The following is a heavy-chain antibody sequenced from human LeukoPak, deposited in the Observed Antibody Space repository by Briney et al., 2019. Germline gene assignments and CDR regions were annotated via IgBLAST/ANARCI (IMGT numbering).Heavy chain of an antibody. CDR2: ISSSSSTI. J-gene: IGHJ6*03. D-gene: IGHD4-11*01. CDR3: ARTKTTVTTPLYYYYYYMDV. V-gene: IGHV3-48*04. CDR1: GFTFSNYS. Sequence: GGSLRLSCAASGFTFSNYSMNWVRQAPGKGLEWVSYISSSSSTIYYADSVKGRFTISRDNAKNSLYLQMNSLRAEDTAVYYCARTKTTVTTPLYYYYYYMDVWGKGTTVTVSS.